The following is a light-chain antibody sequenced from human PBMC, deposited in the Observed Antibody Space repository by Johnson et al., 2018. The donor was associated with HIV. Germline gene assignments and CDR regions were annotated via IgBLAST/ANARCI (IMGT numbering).Light chain of an antibody. CDR2: ETN. Sequence: QSVLTQPPSVSAAPGQKVTISCSGSSSNIGNNYVSWYQQLPGTAPKLLIYETNKRPSGITDRFSGSKSGTSATLRITVTQSGDKADKYCGTWDSSLSVVRGVFGTGTKVTVL. V-gene: IGLV1-51*02. CDR3: GTWDSSLSVVRGV. J-gene: IGLJ1*01. CDR1: SSNIGNNY.